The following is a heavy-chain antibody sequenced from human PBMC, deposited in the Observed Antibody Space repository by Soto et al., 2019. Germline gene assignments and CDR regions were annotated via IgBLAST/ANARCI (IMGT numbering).Heavy chain of an antibody. CDR2: ISTGTGNT. J-gene: IGHJ3*02. Sequence: QVQLVQSGAEVKKPGASVKISREASGYTSTGYVMHWVRQAPGQRPEWMGWISTGTGNTRSSQRFQGRVTFTGDASASTFYMGLSSLTFEDTAVYYCAREGINAGIRPWGDAFDIWGQGTMVTVSS. CDR1: GYTSTGYV. D-gene: IGHD3-10*01. CDR3: AREGINAGIRPWGDAFDI. V-gene: IGHV1-3*04.